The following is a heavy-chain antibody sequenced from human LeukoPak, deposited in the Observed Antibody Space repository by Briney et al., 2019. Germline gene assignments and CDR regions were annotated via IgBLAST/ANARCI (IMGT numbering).Heavy chain of an antibody. J-gene: IGHJ3*02. D-gene: IGHD1-26*01. CDR3: ATPSSIVGATKAFDI. CDR1: GGSISSSSYY. Sequence: SETLSLTCTVSGGSISSSSYYWGWIRQPPGKGLEWIGSIYYSGSTYYNPSLKSRVTISVDTSKNQFSLKLSSVTAADTAVYYFATPSSIVGATKAFDIWGQGTMVTVSS. V-gene: IGHV4-39*07. CDR2: IYYSGST.